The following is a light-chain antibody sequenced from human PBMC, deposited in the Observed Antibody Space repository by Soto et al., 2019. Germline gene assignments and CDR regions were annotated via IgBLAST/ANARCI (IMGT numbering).Light chain of an antibody. CDR3: TSKTSTSPYV. CDR1: SSDVGGYKY. CDR2: EVS. Sequence: QSVLTQPASVSGSPGQSTTISCTGTSSDVGGYKYVSWYQQHPGKAPKFLIYEVSNRPSGVSSRFSGSKSGNTASLTISGLQAEDEADYYCTSKTSTSPYVFGTGTKVTVL. V-gene: IGLV2-14*01. J-gene: IGLJ1*01.